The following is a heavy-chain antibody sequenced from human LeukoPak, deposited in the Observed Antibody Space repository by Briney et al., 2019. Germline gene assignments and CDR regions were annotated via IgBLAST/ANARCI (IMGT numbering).Heavy chain of an antibody. Sequence: PGGSLRLSCAASGFTFSSYSMNWVRQAPGKGLEWVSSISSSSSYIYYADSVKGRFTISRDNAKNSLYLQMNSLRAEDTAVYYCAGPLGANGGYYFDYWGQGTLVTVSS. D-gene: IGHD1-26*01. CDR2: ISSSSSYI. CDR3: AGPLGANGGYYFDY. V-gene: IGHV3-21*01. CDR1: GFTFSSYS. J-gene: IGHJ4*02.